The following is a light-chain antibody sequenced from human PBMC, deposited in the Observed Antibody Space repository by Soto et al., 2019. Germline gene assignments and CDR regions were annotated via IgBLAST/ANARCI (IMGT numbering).Light chain of an antibody. CDR3: SSYTSSSTLV. CDR2: DVS. CDR1: SSDVGGYNY. Sequence: QSALTQPASVSGSPGQSITISCTGTSSDVGGYNYVSWYQQHPGKAPKLMIYDVSNRPSGDSNRFSGSKSGNTASLTISGLQAEDEADYYCSSYTSSSTLVFGGGTQLIVL. V-gene: IGLV2-14*01. J-gene: IGLJ7*01.